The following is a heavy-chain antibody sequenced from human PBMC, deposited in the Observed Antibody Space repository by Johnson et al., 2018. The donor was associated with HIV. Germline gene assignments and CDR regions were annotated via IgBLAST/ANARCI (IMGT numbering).Heavy chain of an antibody. CDR1: GFTFTYYA. J-gene: IGHJ3*02. CDR3: AKDLVFYVPGSECYYKVFFAFHI. V-gene: IGHV3-23*04. Sequence: VQLVESGGGLIQPGGSLRLSCAASGFTFTYYAMSWVRQAPGKGLEWVSGISGSGGSTYYADSVKGRFTISRDNSKNTVYLQMNSLRPEDTAVYYCAKDLVFYVPGSECYYKVFFAFHIWGQGTMVTVSS. D-gene: IGHD3-10*01. CDR2: ISGSGGST.